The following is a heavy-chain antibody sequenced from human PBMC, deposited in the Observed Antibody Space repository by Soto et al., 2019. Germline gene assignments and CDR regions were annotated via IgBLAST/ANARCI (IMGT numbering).Heavy chain of an antibody. Sequence: GGSLRLSCAASGFTLSNYAMAWVRQAPGKGLEWVSSISGRGDRTYYADSVKGRFTISRDNSKNTLSLQMNRLRAEDTALYYCARGPYTDSSEWFDPWGQGTLVTVSS. V-gene: IGHV3-23*01. CDR3: ARGPYTDSSEWFDP. CDR2: ISGRGDRT. CDR1: GFTLSNYA. J-gene: IGHJ5*02. D-gene: IGHD2-2*02.